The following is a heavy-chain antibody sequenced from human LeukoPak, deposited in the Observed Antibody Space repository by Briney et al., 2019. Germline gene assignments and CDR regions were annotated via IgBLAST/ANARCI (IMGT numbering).Heavy chain of an antibody. J-gene: IGHJ3*02. D-gene: IGHD6-19*01. V-gene: IGHV3-23*01. CDR1: GFTFSSYA. Sequence: PEGSLRLSCAASGFTFSSYAMSWVRHAPGKGLEWVSAISGSGGSTYYADSVKGRFTISRDNSKNTLYLQMNSLRAEDTAVYYCAKGRQWLSHGAFDIWGQGTMVTVSS. CDR3: AKGRQWLSHGAFDI. CDR2: ISGSGGST.